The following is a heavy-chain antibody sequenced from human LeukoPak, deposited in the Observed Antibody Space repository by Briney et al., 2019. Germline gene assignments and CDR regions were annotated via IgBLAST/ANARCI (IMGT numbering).Heavy chain of an antibody. CDR3: TRYNNDHFDY. J-gene: IGHJ4*02. V-gene: IGHV3-33*01. Sequence: GGSLRLSCAGSGFTFGGYGMHWFRQTPGKGLEWVAVIAYDGSGAFYADSVKGRFTISRDNSKNTMSVQMDDLRAEDTAVYYCTRYNNDHFDYWGQGTLVTVSS. CDR2: IAYDGSGA. CDR1: GFTFGGYG. D-gene: IGHD1-14*01.